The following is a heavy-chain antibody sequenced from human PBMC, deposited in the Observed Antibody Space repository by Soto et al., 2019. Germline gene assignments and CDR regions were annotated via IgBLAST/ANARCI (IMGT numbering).Heavy chain of an antibody. CDR2: ISSTTNYI. Sequence: SGGSLRLSCAASGFTFTRYSMNWVRQAPGKGLEWVSSISSTTNYIYYGDSMKGRFTISRDNAKNSLYLEMNSLRAEDTAVYYCARESEDLTSNFDYWGQGTLVTVSS. CDR3: ARESEDLTSNFDY. J-gene: IGHJ4*02. CDR1: GFTFTRYS. V-gene: IGHV3-21*06.